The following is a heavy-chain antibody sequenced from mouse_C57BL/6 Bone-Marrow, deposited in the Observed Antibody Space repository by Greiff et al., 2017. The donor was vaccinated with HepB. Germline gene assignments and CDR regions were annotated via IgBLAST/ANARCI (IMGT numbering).Heavy chain of an antibody. V-gene: IGHV1-61*01. CDR2: IYPSDSET. D-gene: IGHD1-1*01. CDR1: GYTFTSYW. J-gene: IGHJ1*03. CDR3: ARPYGSRLWYFDV. Sequence: QVQLQQPGAELVRPGSSVKLSCKASGYTFTSYWMDWVKQRPGQGLEWIGNIYPSDSETHYNQKFKDKATLTVDKSSSTAYMQLSSLTSEDSAVYDCARPYGSRLWYFDVWGTGTTVTVSS.